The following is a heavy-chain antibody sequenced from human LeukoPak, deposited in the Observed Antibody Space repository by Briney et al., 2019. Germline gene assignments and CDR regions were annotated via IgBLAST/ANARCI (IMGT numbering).Heavy chain of an antibody. CDR3: ARGGYSYGFDY. Sequence: GGSLRLSCAASGFTFSSYGMSWVRQAPGKGLEWVANIKEDGSLKYYVDSVKGRFTISRDNAKKSLYLQMNNLRAEDTAVYYCARGGYSYGFDYWGQGTLVTVSS. D-gene: IGHD5-18*01. V-gene: IGHV3-7*03. J-gene: IGHJ4*02. CDR2: IKEDGSLK. CDR1: GFTFSSYG.